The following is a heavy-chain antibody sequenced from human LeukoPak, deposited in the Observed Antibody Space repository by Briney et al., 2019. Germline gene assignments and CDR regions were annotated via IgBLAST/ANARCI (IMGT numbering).Heavy chain of an antibody. Sequence: SETLSLTCTVSGGSISSYYWSWIRQPPGKGLEWIGYIYYSGSTNYNPSLKSRVTISVDTSKNQFSLKLSSVTAADTAVYYCARPISYCGGDCLDAFDIWGQGTMVTVSS. V-gene: IGHV4-59*01. CDR2: IYYSGST. J-gene: IGHJ3*02. CDR1: GGSISSYY. D-gene: IGHD2-21*02. CDR3: ARPISYCGGDCLDAFDI.